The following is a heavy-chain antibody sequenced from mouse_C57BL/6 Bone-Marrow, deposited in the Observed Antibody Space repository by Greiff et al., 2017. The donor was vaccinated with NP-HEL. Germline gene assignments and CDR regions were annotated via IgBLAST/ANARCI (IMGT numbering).Heavy chain of an antibody. CDR1: YTFTDYYM. CDR3: RRRGD. J-gene: IGHJ2*01. Sequence: LVESGPELVKPGASVKMSCKASGYTFTDYYMHWVKQKPGKGLEWIGEIYPGSGNTYYNEKFKGKATLTADTSSSTAYMQLSSLTSEDSAVYFCARRRGDWGQGTTLTVSS. V-gene: IGHV1-83*01. CDR2: YPGSGNTY.